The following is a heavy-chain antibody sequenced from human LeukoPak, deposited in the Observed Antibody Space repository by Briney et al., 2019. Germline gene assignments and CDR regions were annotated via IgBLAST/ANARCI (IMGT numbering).Heavy chain of an antibody. Sequence: SETLSLTCDVSGDSISSHPWIWIPHPPQKALDYIVFIDYNKNTNYNPSLKSRITLSLDLFKNQFSLNLNSVRAADTAVYYCARLAKCDGTCYSFDLWGQGMLVTVSS. CDR2: IDYNKNT. V-gene: IGHV4-59*11. CDR1: GDSISSHP. CDR3: ARLAKCDGTCYSFDL. D-gene: IGHD2-15*01. J-gene: IGHJ4*02.